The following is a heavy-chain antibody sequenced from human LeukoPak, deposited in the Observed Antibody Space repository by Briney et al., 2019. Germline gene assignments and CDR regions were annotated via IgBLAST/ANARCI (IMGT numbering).Heavy chain of an antibody. Sequence: GGSLRLSCAASGFTFSSYSMNWVRQAPGKGLEWVSSISSSSSYIYYADSVKGRFTISRDNAKNSLYLQMNSLRAEDTAVYYCASSNYYDSSGYYPDFYFDYWGQGTLVTVSS. D-gene: IGHD3-22*01. V-gene: IGHV3-21*01. CDR3: ASSNYYDSSGYYPDFYFDY. CDR2: ISSSSSYI. J-gene: IGHJ4*02. CDR1: GFTFSSYS.